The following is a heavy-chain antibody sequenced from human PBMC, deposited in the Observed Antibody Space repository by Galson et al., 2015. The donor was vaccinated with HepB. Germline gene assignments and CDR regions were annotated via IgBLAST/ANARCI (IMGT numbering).Heavy chain of an antibody. D-gene: IGHD6-13*01. CDR2: INPNSGGT. J-gene: IGHJ4*02. CDR1: GYTFTGYH. CDR3: ARVGMTAASLFDY. V-gene: IGHV1-2*06. Sequence: SVKVSCKASGYTFTGYHMHWVRQAPGQGLEWMGRINPNSGGTNYAQKFQGRVTMTRDTSISTAYMELSRLRSDDTAVYYCARVGMTAASLFDYWGQGTLVTVSS.